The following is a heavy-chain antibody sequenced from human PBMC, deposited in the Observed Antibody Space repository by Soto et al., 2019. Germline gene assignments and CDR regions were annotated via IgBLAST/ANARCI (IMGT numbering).Heavy chain of an antibody. CDR1: GFTFSSYA. CDR2: ISYDGSNK. Sequence: QVQLVESGGGVVQPGRSLRLSCAASGFTFSSYAMHWVRQAPGKGLEWVAVISYDGSNKYYADSVKGRFTISRDNSKNTLYLQMNSLRAEDTAVYYCARASLDFDWLLPFYYWGQGTLVTVSS. D-gene: IGHD3-9*01. CDR3: ARASLDFDWLLPFYY. J-gene: IGHJ4*02. V-gene: IGHV3-30-3*01.